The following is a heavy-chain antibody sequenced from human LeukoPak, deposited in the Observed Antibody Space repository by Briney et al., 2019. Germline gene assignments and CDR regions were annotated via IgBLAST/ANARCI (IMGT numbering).Heavy chain of an antibody. J-gene: IGHJ4*02. CDR3: ARDQVLGNY. D-gene: IGHD3-3*02. CDR2: ISSSSSTI. V-gene: IGHV3-48*04. CDR1: GFTFSSYS. Sequence: GGSLRLSCAASGFTFSSYSMNWVRQAPGKGLEWVSYISSSSSTIYYADSVKGRFTISRDNAKNSLYLQMNSLRAEDRAVYYCARDQVLGNYWGQGTLVTVSS.